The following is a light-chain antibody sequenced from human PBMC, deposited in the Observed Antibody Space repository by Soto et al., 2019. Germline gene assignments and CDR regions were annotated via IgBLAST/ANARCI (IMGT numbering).Light chain of an antibody. CDR3: CSYAGSYTFYV. CDR2: DVS. CDR1: SSDVGNYNY. Sequence: QSALTQPCSVSGSPGQSVTISCTGTSSDVGNYNYVSWYQQHPGKAPKLMIYDVSKRPSGVPDRFSGSKSGNTASLTISGLQAEDEADYYCCSYAGSYTFYVFGTGTKLTVL. J-gene: IGLJ1*01. V-gene: IGLV2-11*01.